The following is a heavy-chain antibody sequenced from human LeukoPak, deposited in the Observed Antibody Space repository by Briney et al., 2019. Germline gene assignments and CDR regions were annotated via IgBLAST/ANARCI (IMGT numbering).Heavy chain of an antibody. D-gene: IGHD4-17*01. J-gene: IGHJ5*02. V-gene: IGHV4-34*01. Sequence: SETLSLTCAVYDGSFSGYFWTWIRQPPGKGLEWIGEINDSGSINYNPSLKSRVTISLDTSKNQFSLKLNSVTAADTAVYYCARGLLGPRCRSWGQGTLVTVSS. CDR3: ARGLLGPRCRS. CDR1: DGSFSGYF. CDR2: INDSGSI.